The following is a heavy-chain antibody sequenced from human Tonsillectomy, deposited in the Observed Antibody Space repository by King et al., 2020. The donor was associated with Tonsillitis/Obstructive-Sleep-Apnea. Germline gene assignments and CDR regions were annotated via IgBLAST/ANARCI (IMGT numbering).Heavy chain of an antibody. D-gene: IGHD2-15*01. V-gene: IGHV4-39*01. CDR2: IYFNGIT. CDR3: ARHVEDIGGYYYMDV. Sequence: QLQESGPGLVKPSETLSLTCSVFGGSTSSSSYYWGWIRQPPGKGLEWIGSIYFNGITYYNPSLMSRVTIFVDTSKNQFSLKVRSVTAADTAVYYCARHVEDIGGYYYMDVWGKGTTVTVSS. CDR1: GGSTSSSSYY. J-gene: IGHJ6*03.